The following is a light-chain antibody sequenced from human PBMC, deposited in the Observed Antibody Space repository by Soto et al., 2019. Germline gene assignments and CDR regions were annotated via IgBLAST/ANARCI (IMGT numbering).Light chain of an antibody. V-gene: IGKV3-15*01. Sequence: EIVMTQSPATLSVSRGERATLSCRASQSLSSSLAWYQQKPGQAPRLLIYDASTRATDIPARFSGSGSGTEFTLTISSLQPEDSAVYYCLQYFRWRTFGQGTKVEIK. CDR2: DAS. J-gene: IGKJ1*01. CDR3: LQYFRWRT. CDR1: QSLSSS.